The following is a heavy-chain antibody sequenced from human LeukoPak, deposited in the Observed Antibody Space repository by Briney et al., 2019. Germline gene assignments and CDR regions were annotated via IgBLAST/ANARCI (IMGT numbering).Heavy chain of an antibody. CDR3: ARAYSTNGVCYMDY. CDR2: IWYDGSNK. V-gene: IGHV3-33*01. CDR1: GFTFSSYG. Sequence: PGRSLRLSCAASGFTFSSYGMHWVRQAPGKGLEWVAVIWYDGSNKYYADSVKGRFTISRDNSKNTLYLQMNSLRAEDTAVYYCARAYSTNGVCYMDYWGQGTLVTVSS. D-gene: IGHD2-8*01. J-gene: IGHJ4*02.